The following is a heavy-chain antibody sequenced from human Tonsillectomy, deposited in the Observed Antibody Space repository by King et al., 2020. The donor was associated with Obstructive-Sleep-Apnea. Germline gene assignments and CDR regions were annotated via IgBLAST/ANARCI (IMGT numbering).Heavy chain of an antibody. J-gene: IGHJ4*02. Sequence: VQLVEAGGGLVQPGGSLRLSCAVSGFTFSSYAMNWVRQAPGKGLEWVSGIRVGGSGTYYADFVKGRFTISRDNSKNTLYLQMNSLRAEATALYYCAKPQGYYYGSGSFDYWGQGTLVTVSS. D-gene: IGHD3-10*01. CDR2: IRVGGSGT. CDR3: AKPQGYYYGSGSFDY. V-gene: IGHV3-23*04. CDR1: GFTFSSYA.